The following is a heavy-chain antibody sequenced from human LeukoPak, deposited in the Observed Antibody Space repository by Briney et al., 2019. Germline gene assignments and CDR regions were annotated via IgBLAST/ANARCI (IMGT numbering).Heavy chain of an antibody. CDR1: GGSISSYY. J-gene: IGHJ5*02. CDR3: AGHYSSSSGWFDP. CDR2: IYTSGST. V-gene: IGHV4-4*07. D-gene: IGHD6-6*01. Sequence: PSETLSLTCTVSGGSISSYYWCWIRQPAGKGLEWIGRIYTSGSTNYNPSLKSRVTISVDTSKNQFSLKLSSVTAADTAVYYCAGHYSSSSGWFDPWGQGTLVTVSS.